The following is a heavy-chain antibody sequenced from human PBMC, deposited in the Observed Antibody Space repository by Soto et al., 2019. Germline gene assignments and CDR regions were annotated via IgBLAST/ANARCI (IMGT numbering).Heavy chain of an antibody. J-gene: IGHJ4*02. V-gene: IGHV3-9*01. D-gene: IGHD6-19*01. Sequence: EVQLVESGGGLVQPGRSLRLSCAASGFTFDDYAMHWVRQAPGKGLEWVSGISWNSGSIGYADSVKGRFTISRDNAKNSLYLQMNSLGAEDTALYYCAKSYRSEWFGTGYFDYWGQGTLVTVSS. CDR2: ISWNSGSI. CDR1: GFTFDDYA. CDR3: AKSYRSEWFGTGYFDY.